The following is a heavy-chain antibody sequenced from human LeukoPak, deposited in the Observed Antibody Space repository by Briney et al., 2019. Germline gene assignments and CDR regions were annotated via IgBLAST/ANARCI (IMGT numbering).Heavy chain of an antibody. CDR1: GFTVSSNY. D-gene: IGHD2-8*02. J-gene: IGHJ6*02. CDR3: AKSRLIYCTGGGCYGMDV. V-gene: IGHV3-53*01. CDR2: IYSGGTT. Sequence: PGGSLRLSCAASGFTVSSNYMSWVRQAPGKGLEWVSVIYSGGTTYYADSVKGRFTISRDNSKNTLYLQMNNLRAADTAIYYCAKSRLIYCTGGGCYGMDVWGQGTTVSVSS.